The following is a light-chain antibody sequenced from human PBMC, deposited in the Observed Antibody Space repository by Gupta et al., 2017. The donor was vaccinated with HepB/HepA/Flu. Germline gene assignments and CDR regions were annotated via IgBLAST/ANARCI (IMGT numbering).Light chain of an antibody. CDR2: SNN. CDR1: SSNIGSNT. CDR3: AAWDDSLNGV. Sequence: QSVLTQPPSASGTPGQRVTISCSGSSSNIGSNTVNWYQQLPGTAPKVLIYSNNHRPSGVPDRFSGSKSGTSASLAISGLQSEDEADYYCAAWDDSLNGVFGGGTKLTVL. J-gene: IGLJ3*02. V-gene: IGLV1-44*01.